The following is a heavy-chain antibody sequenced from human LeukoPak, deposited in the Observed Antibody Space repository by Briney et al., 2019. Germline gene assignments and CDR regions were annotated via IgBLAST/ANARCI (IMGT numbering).Heavy chain of an antibody. V-gene: IGHV4-30-2*01. CDR1: GGSISSGSYS. CDR3: ARGSMIVVVRSAFDI. Sequence: SETLSLTCAVSGGSISSGSYSWSWIRQPPGKGLEWIGYIYQSGNTNNNPSLKSRVTISLDRSKNQFSLKLSSVTAADTAVYYCARGSMIVVVRSAFDIWGQGTMVTVSS. CDR2: IYQSGNT. D-gene: IGHD3-22*01. J-gene: IGHJ3*02.